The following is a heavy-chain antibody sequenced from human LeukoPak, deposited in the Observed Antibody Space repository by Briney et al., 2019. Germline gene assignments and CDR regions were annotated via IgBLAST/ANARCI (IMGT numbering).Heavy chain of an antibody. V-gene: IGHV4-39*01. D-gene: IGHD3-16*01. Sequence: SETLSLTCTVSGGSISSSSYYWGWIRQPPGKGLEWIGSIYYSGSTYYNPSLKSRVTISVDTSKNRFSLKLSSVTAADTAVYYCARHVLPRSAMTTFYVSYFDYWGQGTLVTVSS. CDR2: IYYSGST. CDR3: ARHVLPRSAMTTFYVSYFDY. CDR1: GGSISSSSYY. J-gene: IGHJ4*02.